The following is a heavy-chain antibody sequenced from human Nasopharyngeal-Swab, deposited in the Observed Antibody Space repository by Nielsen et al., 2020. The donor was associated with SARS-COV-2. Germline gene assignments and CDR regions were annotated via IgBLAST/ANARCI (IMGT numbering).Heavy chain of an antibody. CDR2: IYYSGST. J-gene: IGHJ6*02. CDR1: GGSISSGGYY. V-gene: IGHV4-31*03. CDR3: AREVVPAAIPYYYYGMDV. Sequence: SKTLSLTCTVSGGSISSGGYYWSWIRQHPGKGLEWIGYIYYSGSTYYNPSLKSRVTISVDTSKNQFSLKLSSVTAADTAVYYCAREVVPAAIPYYYYGMDVWGQGTTVTVSS. D-gene: IGHD2-2*01.